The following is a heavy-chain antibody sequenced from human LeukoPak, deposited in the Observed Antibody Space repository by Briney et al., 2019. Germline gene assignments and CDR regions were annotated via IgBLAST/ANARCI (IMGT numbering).Heavy chain of an antibody. CDR1: GFTFSSYA. CDR2: ISGSGGST. J-gene: IGHJ4*02. D-gene: IGHD3-3*01. Sequence: GGSLGLSCAASGFTFSSYAMSWVRQAPGKGLEWVSAISGSGGSTYYADSVKGRFTISRDNSKNTLYLQMNSLRAEDTAVYYCAKQAASLVSYDFWSGYYLVWGQGTLVTVSS. V-gene: IGHV3-23*01. CDR3: AKQAASLVSYDFWSGYYLV.